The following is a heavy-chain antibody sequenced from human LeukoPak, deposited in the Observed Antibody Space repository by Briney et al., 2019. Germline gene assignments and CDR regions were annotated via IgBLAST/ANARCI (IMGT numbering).Heavy chain of an antibody. D-gene: IGHD2-2*01. V-gene: IGHV3-48*01. CDR2: ISSSSSTI. Sequence: GGSLRLSCAASGFTFSSHAIHWVRQAPGKGLEWVSYISSSSSTIYYADSVKGRFTISRDNAKNSLYLQMNSLRAEDTAVYYCARDPGYCSSTSCDRGAFDIWGQGTMVTVSS. J-gene: IGHJ3*02. CDR1: GFTFSSHA. CDR3: ARDPGYCSSTSCDRGAFDI.